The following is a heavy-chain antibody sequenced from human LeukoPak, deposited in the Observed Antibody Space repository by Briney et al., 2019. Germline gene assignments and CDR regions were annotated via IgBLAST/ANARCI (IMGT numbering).Heavy chain of an antibody. D-gene: IGHD4-17*01. CDR3: ARESYGADDAFDI. V-gene: IGHV3-74*01. Sequence: GGSLRLSCAASGFTFSSYWMHWVRQAPGKGLVWVSRINSDGSSTSYADSVKGRFTISRDNAKNTLYLQMNSLSAEDTAVYYCARESYGADDAFDIWGQGTMVTVSS. CDR2: INSDGSST. CDR1: GFTFSSYW. J-gene: IGHJ3*02.